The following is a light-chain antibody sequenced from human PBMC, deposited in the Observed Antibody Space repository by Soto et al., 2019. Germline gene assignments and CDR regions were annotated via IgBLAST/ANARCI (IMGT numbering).Light chain of an antibody. Sequence: DIQMTQSPTSLSSSVGDRVTITCRASQSISNYLNCYQQKPGKAPNLLIYAASSFQSGVPSRFSGNGSGTDFTLTISSLQPEDFATYYCQQSHSTPPTFGQGTKVEIK. CDR3: QQSHSTPPT. J-gene: IGKJ1*01. CDR2: AAS. CDR1: QSISNY. V-gene: IGKV1-39*01.